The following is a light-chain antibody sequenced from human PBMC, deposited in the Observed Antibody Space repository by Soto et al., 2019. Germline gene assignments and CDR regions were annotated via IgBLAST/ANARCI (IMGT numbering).Light chain of an antibody. CDR1: SGHSSYA. J-gene: IGLJ1*01. CDR3: QTWGTGIQV. Sequence: QPVLTQSPSASASLGASVRLTSTLSSGHSSYAIAWHQQQPEKGPRYLMKLNSDGSHNKGDGIPDRFSGSSSGAERYLTISSLQSEDEADYYCQTWGTGIQVFGTGTMVTVL. V-gene: IGLV4-69*01. CDR2: LNSDGSH.